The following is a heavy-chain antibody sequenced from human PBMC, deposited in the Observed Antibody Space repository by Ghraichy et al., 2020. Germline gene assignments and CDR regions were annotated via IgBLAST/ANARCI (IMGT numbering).Heavy chain of an antibody. J-gene: IGHJ6*02. Sequence: GESLNISCQSSGYYFQSYWIAWLRHMPGKGLQWVGIIFPGYSDAKYSPSFQAQDTLSVDNSITTADLQWSSLRTSDTCVYFCARRDRSNYPNYKYYGMDVWGQGTTVTVFS. V-gene: IGHV5-51*01. CDR3: ARRDRSNYPNYKYYGMDV. CDR2: IFPGYSDA. CDR1: GYYFQSYW. D-gene: IGHD3-10*01.